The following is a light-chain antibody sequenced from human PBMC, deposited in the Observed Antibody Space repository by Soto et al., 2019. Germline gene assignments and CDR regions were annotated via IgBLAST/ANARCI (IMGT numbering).Light chain of an antibody. Sequence: EIGMTQSPCTLSLSPAERATLSSRAGQSVSINYLAWYQQKSGQGPRLLIYGASNRDTGIPDRFSGSGYGTDFTLTISRLEPEDVAVYYCQQYSSSGTFGQGTKVDIK. CDR2: GAS. J-gene: IGKJ1*01. CDR3: QQYSSSGT. CDR1: QSVSINY. V-gene: IGKV3-20*01.